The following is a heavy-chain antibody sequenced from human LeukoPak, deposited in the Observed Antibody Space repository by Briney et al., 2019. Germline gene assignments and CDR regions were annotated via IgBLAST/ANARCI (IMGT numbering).Heavy chain of an antibody. CDR3: ARALSGAPFDI. D-gene: IGHD1-26*01. Sequence: ASVKVSCKASGGTFSSYGISWVRQAPGQGLEWMGWISAYNGNTNYAQKLQGRVTMTTDTSTSTAYMELRSLRSDDTAVYYCARALSGAPFDIWGQGTMVTVSS. V-gene: IGHV1-18*01. CDR1: GGTFSSYG. CDR2: ISAYNGNT. J-gene: IGHJ3*02.